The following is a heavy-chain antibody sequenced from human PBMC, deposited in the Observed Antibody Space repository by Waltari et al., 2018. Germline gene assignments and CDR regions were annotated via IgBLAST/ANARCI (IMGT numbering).Heavy chain of an antibody. CDR1: GFTFSSYS. Sequence: EVQLVESGGGLVKPGGSLRLSCAASGFTFSSYSMNWARQAPGKGLEWVSSISSSSGDIYYADSVKGRFTISRDNAKNSLYLQMNSLRAEDTAVYYCAKGGYYDKRTVDYWGQGTLVTVSS. J-gene: IGHJ4*02. CDR2: ISSSSGDI. CDR3: AKGGYYDKRTVDY. D-gene: IGHD3-22*01. V-gene: IGHV3-21*01.